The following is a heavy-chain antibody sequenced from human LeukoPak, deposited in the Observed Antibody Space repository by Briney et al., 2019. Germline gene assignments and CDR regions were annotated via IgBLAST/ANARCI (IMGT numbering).Heavy chain of an antibody. J-gene: IGHJ4*02. D-gene: IGHD4/OR15-4a*01. CDR3: ARVRLWVFDY. CDR1: GLTVSSSY. CDR2: IYIGDNP. V-gene: IGHV3-53*04. Sequence: GGSLRLSCAASGLTVSSSYMSWVRQAPGKGLEWVSIIYIGDNPHYADSVKGRFTISRHNSKNTLYLQMNNLRAEDTAVYDCARVRLWVFDYWGQGTLVTVSS.